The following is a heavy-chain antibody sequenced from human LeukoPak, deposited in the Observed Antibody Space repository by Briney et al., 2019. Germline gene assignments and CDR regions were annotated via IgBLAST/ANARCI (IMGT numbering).Heavy chain of an antibody. CDR2: ISGSGGST. Sequence: GGSLRLSCAASGFTFSSYAMSWVRQAPGKGLEWVSAISGSGGSTYYADSVKGRFTISRDNSKNTLYLQMNSLRAEDTAVYYCAKASKALLWFGELSLFDYWGQGTLVTVSS. D-gene: IGHD3-10*01. V-gene: IGHV3-23*01. CDR3: AKASKALLWFGELSLFDY. CDR1: GFTFSSYA. J-gene: IGHJ4*02.